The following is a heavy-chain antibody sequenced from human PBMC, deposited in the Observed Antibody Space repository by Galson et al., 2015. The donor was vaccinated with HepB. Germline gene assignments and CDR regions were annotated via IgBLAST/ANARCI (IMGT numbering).Heavy chain of an antibody. J-gene: IGHJ4*02. Sequence: SLRLSCAASGFTFNSYNMHWVRQAPGKGLEWVAVTWYDGSNKFYGDSVKGRFTVSRDASKNTLYLQMNSLRVEDTAVYYCVRMDYGDYGGFFDYWGQGTLVTVSS. V-gene: IGHV3-33*08. CDR3: VRMDYGDYGGFFDY. CDR1: GFTFNSYN. D-gene: IGHD4-17*01. CDR2: TWYDGSNK.